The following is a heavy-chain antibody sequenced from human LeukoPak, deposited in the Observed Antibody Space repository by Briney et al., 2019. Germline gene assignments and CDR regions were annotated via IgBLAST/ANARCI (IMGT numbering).Heavy chain of an antibody. Sequence: GGSLRLSCEASGFSFSSYNMGWVRQTPGKGLEWISSITTSSSYTFYADSVKGRFTISRDNAKNSLYLQMNSLRAEDTAVYYCARDLMGIAYRGAFYYWGQGTLVTVSS. J-gene: IGHJ4*02. CDR1: GFSFSSYN. D-gene: IGHD6-13*01. CDR2: ITTSSSYT. CDR3: ARDLMGIAYRGAFYY. V-gene: IGHV3-21*04.